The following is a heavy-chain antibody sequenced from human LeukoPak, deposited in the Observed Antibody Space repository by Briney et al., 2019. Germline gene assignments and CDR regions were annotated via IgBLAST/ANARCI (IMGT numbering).Heavy chain of an antibody. J-gene: IGHJ4*02. V-gene: IGHV3-43D*03. CDR3: AKGVAAAAPDY. Sequence: GGSLRLSCAASGFTFDDYAMHWVRQAPGKGLEWVSLISSDGGSTYYADSVKGRFTISRDNSKNTLYLQMNSLRAEDTAVYYCAKGVAAAAPDYWGQGTLVTVSS. D-gene: IGHD6-13*01. CDR2: ISSDGGST. CDR1: GFTFDDYA.